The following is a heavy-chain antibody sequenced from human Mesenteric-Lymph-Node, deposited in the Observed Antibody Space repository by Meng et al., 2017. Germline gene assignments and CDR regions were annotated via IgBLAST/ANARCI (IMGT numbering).Heavy chain of an antibody. CDR1: GFSLSTSGVG. J-gene: IGHJ4*03. D-gene: IGHD1-1*01. V-gene: IGHV2-5*02. Sequence: SGPTLVKPTQTLTLTCTFPGFSLSTSGVGVGWIRQPPGEALERLALIYWDDDKRYSPSLKSRLTITKDSSKNQVVLTMTNMDHVDTATYSCTHSGSNSADRIGRYWGQGTMVTVSS. CDR3: THSGSNSADRIGRY. CDR2: IYWDDDK.